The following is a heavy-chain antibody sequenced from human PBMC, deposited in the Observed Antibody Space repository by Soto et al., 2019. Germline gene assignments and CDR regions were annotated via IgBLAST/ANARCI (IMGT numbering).Heavy chain of an antibody. J-gene: IGHJ4*02. V-gene: IGHV4-39*01. CDR2: IYYSGST. Sequence: PSETLSLTCTVSGGSISSSSYYWGWIRQPPGKGLEWIGSIYYSGSTYYNPSLKSRVTISVDTSKNQFSLKLSSVTAADTAVYYCAGRYSSGWIFAYWGQGTLVTVSS. D-gene: IGHD6-19*01. CDR3: AGRYSSGWIFAY. CDR1: GGSISSSSYY.